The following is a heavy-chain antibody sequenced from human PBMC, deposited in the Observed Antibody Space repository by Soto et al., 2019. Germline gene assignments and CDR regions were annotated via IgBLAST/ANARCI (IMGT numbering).Heavy chain of an antibody. CDR2: INHTGGT. J-gene: IGHJ5*02. CDR1: GVSVNGYY. CDR3: ATRITVFGLLIPPFDP. V-gene: IGHV4-34*01. Sequence: DTLSLTCAGYGVSVNGYYWDGIRQPPGKGLEWIGEINHTGGTHYNPSLKGRVTMSVDTSKNQFSLRLSSVTAADTAIYYCATRITVFGLLIPPFDPWGQGTQVTVS. D-gene: IGHD3-3*01.